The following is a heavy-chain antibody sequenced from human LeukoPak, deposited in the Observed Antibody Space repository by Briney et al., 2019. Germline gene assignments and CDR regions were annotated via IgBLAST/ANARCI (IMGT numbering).Heavy chain of an antibody. CDR2: IYHSGST. Sequence: SETLSLTCAVSGGSISSGGYSWSWIRQPPGKGLEWIGCIYHSGSTYYNPSLKSRVTISVDTSQNQFSLKLSSVTAADTAVYYCARGPDSSGYYYFDYWGQGTLVTVSS. CDR3: ARGPDSSGYYYFDY. J-gene: IGHJ4*02. V-gene: IGHV4-30-2*05. CDR1: GGSISSGGYS. D-gene: IGHD3-22*01.